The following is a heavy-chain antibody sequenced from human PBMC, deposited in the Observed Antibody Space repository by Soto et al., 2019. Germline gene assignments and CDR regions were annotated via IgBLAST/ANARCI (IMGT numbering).Heavy chain of an antibody. CDR1: GYTFTSYA. Sequence: GASVKVSCKASGYTFTSYAMHWVRQAPGQRLEWMGWINAGNGNTKYSQKFQGRVTITRDTSASTAYMELSSLRSEDTAVYYCARDYGGTESPFDYWGQGTLVTVSS. V-gene: IGHV1-3*01. CDR2: INAGNGNT. D-gene: IGHD4-17*01. J-gene: IGHJ4*02. CDR3: ARDYGGTESPFDY.